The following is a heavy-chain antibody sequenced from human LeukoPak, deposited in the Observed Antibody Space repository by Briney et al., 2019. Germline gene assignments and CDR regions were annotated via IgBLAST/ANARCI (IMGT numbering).Heavy chain of an antibody. J-gene: IGHJ5*01. CDR1: GFTFRSYA. CDR2: ISGSGDRM. V-gene: IGHV3-23*01. Sequence: PGGSLRLSCAASGFTFRSYAVTWLRQAPGKGLEWVSSISGSGDRMYYADSVRGPLVISRDNSKNPLYLQMNSLRVDDTAVYYCAKGWMFGELLNSWGQGTLVTVSS. D-gene: IGHD3-10*02. CDR3: AKGWMFGELLNS.